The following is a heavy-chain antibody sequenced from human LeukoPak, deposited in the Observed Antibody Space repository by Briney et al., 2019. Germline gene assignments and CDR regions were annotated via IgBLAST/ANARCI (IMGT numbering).Heavy chain of an antibody. V-gene: IGHV3-30*04. CDR3: ARGPPYGSGKFGPFDY. Sequence: GGSLRLSCAASGFTFSHYAMHWVRQAPGKGLEWVAVIFYDGSIAYYADSVKGRFTISRDNSENTLYLQMNSLRTEDTAVYYCARGPPYGSGKFGPFDYWGREPWSPSPQ. J-gene: IGHJ4*02. CDR2: IFYDGSIA. D-gene: IGHD3-10*01. CDR1: GFTFSHYA.